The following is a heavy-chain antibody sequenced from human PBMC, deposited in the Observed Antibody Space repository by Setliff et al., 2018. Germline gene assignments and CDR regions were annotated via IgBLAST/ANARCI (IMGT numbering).Heavy chain of an antibody. D-gene: IGHD6-25*01. J-gene: IGHJ4*02. V-gene: IGHV5-51*01. CDR2: IYPGDSHT. CDR3: ARLGRNNSAPPGDY. Sequence: PGESLKISCKASGYSFPSYWIGWVRQVPGKGLEWMGIIYPGDSHTRYSPSFQGEVTISADKSILPASLQWTYLKASDSAMYYCARLGRNNSAPPGDYWGQGTLVTVSS. CDR1: GYSFPSYW.